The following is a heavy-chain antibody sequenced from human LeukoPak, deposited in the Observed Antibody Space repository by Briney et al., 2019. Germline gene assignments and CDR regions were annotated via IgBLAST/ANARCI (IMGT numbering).Heavy chain of an antibody. V-gene: IGHV4-39*07. J-gene: IGHJ5*02. CDR3: ARDWAYYDILTGYSQPRNWFDP. D-gene: IGHD3-9*01. CDR2: VYYSGTT. Sequence: SETLSLTCTVSGYSISSSSYYWGWIRQTPGKGLEWIASVYYSGTTYYNPSLKSRVTISVDTSKNQFSLKLSSVAAADTAVYYCARDWAYYDILTGYSQPRNWFDPWGQGTLVTVSS. CDR1: GYSISSSSYY.